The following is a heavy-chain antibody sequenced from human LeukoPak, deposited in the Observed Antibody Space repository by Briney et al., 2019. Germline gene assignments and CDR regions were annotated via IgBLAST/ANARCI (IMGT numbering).Heavy chain of an antibody. CDR3: TRGIYGDYGVAY. D-gene: IGHD4-17*01. CDR2: IKLDATEK. V-gene: IGHV3-7*01. CDR1: GFSFTTW. J-gene: IGHJ4*02. Sequence: GGALRLSCAASGFSFTTWMSWVRQAPGKGLEWVANIKLDATEKHYVDSVRGPFSISKENAQNSLTREMSTVRAKDTAVYYSTRGIYGDYGVAYWGQRNLVTASS.